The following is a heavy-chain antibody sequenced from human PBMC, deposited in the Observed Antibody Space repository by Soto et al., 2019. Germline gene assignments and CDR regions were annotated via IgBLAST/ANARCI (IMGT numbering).Heavy chain of an antibody. CDR2: VYYSGGT. V-gene: IGHV4-59*11. CDR1: GGSLTDHY. CDR3: ARGNDWKSSTFDI. D-gene: IGHD2-21*01. J-gene: IGHJ3*02. Sequence: QVQLQESGPGLVKPSETLSLTCTVAGGSLTDHYWNWFRQSPGKGLHWIGYVYYSGGTNYNPSLKSRVTMSVDTSKTQFSLNLRSVTAADTAVYYCARGNDWKSSTFDIWGQGTMVSV.